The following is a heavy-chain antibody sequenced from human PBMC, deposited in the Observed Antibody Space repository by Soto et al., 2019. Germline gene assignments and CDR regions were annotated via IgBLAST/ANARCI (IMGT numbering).Heavy chain of an antibody. CDR2: IYYNGRT. CDR1: GGSISSSSYY. J-gene: IGHJ4*02. CDR3: ARYGTIFGVVIRVFDY. V-gene: IGHV4-39*01. Sequence: SVTLSLTCTVGGGSISSSSYYWGWIRQPPGKGLEWIGSIYYNGRTYYNPCLKCRVLISVDTSKNQFSLKLSSVTAADTAVYCCARYGTIFGVVIRVFDYWGQGTLVTVSS. D-gene: IGHD3-3*01.